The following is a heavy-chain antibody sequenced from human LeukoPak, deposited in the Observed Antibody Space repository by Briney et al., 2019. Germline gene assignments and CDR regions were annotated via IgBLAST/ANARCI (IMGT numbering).Heavy chain of an antibody. J-gene: IGHJ4*02. Sequence: GGSLRFSCAASGFTFSSYWMSWVRQAPGKGLEWVANIKQDGSEKYYVDSVKGRFTISRDNAKNSLYLQMNSLRAEDTAVYYCARSRRVVWFGEKFDYWGQGTLVTVSS. CDR1: GFTFSSYW. CDR3: ARSRRVVWFGEKFDY. D-gene: IGHD3-10*01. V-gene: IGHV3-7*01. CDR2: IKQDGSEK.